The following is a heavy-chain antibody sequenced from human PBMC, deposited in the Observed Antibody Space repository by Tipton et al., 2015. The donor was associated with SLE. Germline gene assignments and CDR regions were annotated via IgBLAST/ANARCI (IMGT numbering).Heavy chain of an antibody. D-gene: IGHD5-18*01. Sequence: LRLSCTVSGFSISSYYWSWIRQPPGKGLEWIGFIYYSGSTNYNPSLESRVTISVDTSKNQFSLRLTSVIAADTAVYYCARLHGYSYGLNWFDPWGQGTLISVSS. CDR1: GFSISSYY. J-gene: IGHJ5*02. V-gene: IGHV4-59*12. CDR2: IYYSGST. CDR3: ARLHGYSYGLNWFDP.